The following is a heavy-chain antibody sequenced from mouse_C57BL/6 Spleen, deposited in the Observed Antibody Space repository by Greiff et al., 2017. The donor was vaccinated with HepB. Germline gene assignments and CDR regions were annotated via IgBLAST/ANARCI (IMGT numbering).Heavy chain of an antibody. V-gene: IGHV5-17*01. Sequence: EVKLVESGGGLVKPGGSLKLSCAASGFTFSDYGMHWVRQAPEKGLEWVAYISSGSSTIYYADTVKGRFTISRDNAKNTLFLQMTSLRSEDTAMYYCARLGGLRHFAYWGQGTLVTVSA. CDR2: ISSGSSTI. CDR3: ARLGGLRHFAY. J-gene: IGHJ3*01. CDR1: GFTFSDYG. D-gene: IGHD2-4*01.